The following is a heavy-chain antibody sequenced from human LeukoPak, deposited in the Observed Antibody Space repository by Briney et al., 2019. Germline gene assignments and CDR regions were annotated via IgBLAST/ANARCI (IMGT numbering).Heavy chain of an antibody. D-gene: IGHD1-26*01. V-gene: IGHV4-59*12. CDR1: GGSFSGYY. J-gene: IGHJ4*02. CDR2: ISYSGST. CDR3: ARARSGKWGFDY. Sequence: PSETLSLTCAVYGGSFSGYYWSWIRQPPGKALEWIGYISYSGSTNYNPSLKSRVTVSVDTSKNQFSLKLSSVTAADTAVYYCARARSGKWGFDYWGQGTLVTVSS.